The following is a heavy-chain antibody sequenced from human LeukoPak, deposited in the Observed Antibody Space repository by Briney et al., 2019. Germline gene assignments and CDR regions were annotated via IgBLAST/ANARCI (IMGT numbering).Heavy chain of an antibody. CDR2: ISYDGTKQ. V-gene: IGHV3-30-3*01. D-gene: IGHD2-2*01. CDR3: ARGVHALGY. Sequence: PGGSLRLSCAASGFTFTDYPMFWVRLAPAKGLEWVSSISYDGTKQDYTGSVKGRFTISRDDSENTVFLQMNSLRPEDTAIYYCARGVHALGYWGLGTLVTVSS. J-gene: IGHJ4*02. CDR1: GFTFTDYP.